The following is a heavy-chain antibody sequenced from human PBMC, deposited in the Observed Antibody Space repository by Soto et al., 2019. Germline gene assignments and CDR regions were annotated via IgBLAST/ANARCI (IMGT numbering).Heavy chain of an antibody. J-gene: IGHJ4*02. CDR2: VNAGNDNT. V-gene: IGHV1-3*01. Sequence: ASVKVSCKTSGYTFTNNVIHWVRQAPGQRLEWIGWVNAGNDNTKWSREFQGRLTLTKDTSATTAYMELSSLTPEDTAVYFCAREVPYGYSRFDYWGQGTLVTVSS. CDR1: GYTFTNNV. D-gene: IGHD5-18*01. CDR3: AREVPYGYSRFDY.